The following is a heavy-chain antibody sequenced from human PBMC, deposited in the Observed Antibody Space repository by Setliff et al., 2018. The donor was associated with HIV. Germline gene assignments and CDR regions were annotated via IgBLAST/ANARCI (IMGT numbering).Heavy chain of an antibody. V-gene: IGHV3-7*01. CDR2: IKQDGSQT. CDR1: DFTFSNYW. J-gene: IGHJ4*02. CDR3: AGSRGYFVQAD. D-gene: IGHD1-1*01. Sequence: PGGSLRLSCTASDFTFSNYWMDWVRQSPEKGLEWVANIKQDGSQTYYLDSVRGRFTISRDNVKKSLYLQMNSLRAEDTAVYYCAGSRGYFVQADWGQGTLVTVSS.